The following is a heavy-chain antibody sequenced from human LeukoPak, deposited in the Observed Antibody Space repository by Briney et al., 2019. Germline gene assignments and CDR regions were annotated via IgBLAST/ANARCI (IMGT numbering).Heavy chain of an antibody. V-gene: IGHV1-2*02. CDR1: GYTFTGYY. J-gene: IGHJ3*02. Sequence: ASVKVSCKASGYTFTGYYMHWVRQAPGQGLEWMGWINPNSGGTNYAQKFQGRVTMTRDTSISTAYMELSRLRSDDTAVYYCARPSIVLMVYAVNDAFGIWGQGTMVTVSS. CDR2: INPNSGGT. CDR3: ARPSIVLMVYAVNDAFGI. D-gene: IGHD2-8*01.